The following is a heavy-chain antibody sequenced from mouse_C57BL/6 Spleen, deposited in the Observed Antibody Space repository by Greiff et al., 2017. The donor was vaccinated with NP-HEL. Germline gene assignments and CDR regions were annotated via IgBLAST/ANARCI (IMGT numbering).Heavy chain of an antibody. CDR1: GYAFSSSW. V-gene: IGHV1-82*01. Sequence: VKLVESGPELVKPGASVKISCKASGYAFSSSWMNWVKQRPGKGLEWIGRIYPGDGDTNYNGKFKGKATLTADKSSSTAYMQLSSLTSEDSAVYFCARLGDYDPFYYAMDYWGQGTSVTVSS. D-gene: IGHD2-4*01. CDR3: ARLGDYDPFYYAMDY. CDR2: IYPGDGDT. J-gene: IGHJ4*01.